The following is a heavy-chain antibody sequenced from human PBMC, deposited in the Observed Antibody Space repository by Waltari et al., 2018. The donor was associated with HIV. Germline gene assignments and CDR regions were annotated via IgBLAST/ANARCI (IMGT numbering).Heavy chain of an antibody. J-gene: IGHJ3*01. Sequence: QITLKESGPTLVKPTQTLRLTCTFSGFSLSTSGVGVDWLRQAPGKAPEWLALIYWDDDKHYSPSLKTRLTITKDNSKRQVVVTMTNMDPVDIGTYYCARQYSRVGAFDRWGQGTVVTVSS. D-gene: IGHD3-22*01. CDR2: IYWDDDK. CDR1: GFSLSTSGVG. CDR3: ARQYSRVGAFDR. V-gene: IGHV2-5*02.